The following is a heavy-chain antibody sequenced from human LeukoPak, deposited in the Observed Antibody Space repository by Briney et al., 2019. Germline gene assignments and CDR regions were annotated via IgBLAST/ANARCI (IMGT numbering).Heavy chain of an antibody. Sequence: SETLSLTCAVYGGSLSGYYWSWIRQPPGKGLEWIGEINHSGSTNYNPSLKSRVTISVDTSKNQFSLRLSSVTAADTAVYYCARESHSGSYYGWFDRWGQGILVTVSS. CDR2: INHSGST. V-gene: IGHV4-34*01. CDR3: ARESHSGSYYGWFDR. D-gene: IGHD1-26*01. J-gene: IGHJ5*02. CDR1: GGSLSGYY.